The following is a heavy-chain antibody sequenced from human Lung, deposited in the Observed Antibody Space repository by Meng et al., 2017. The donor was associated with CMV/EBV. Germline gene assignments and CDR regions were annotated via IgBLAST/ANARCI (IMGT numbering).Heavy chain of an antibody. D-gene: IGHD6-19*01. V-gene: IGHV3-30*02. CDR1: GFTFSSFG. Sequence: GESLKISCATSGFTFSSFGMNWVRQAPGKGLEWVALIRYDGSNEYYADSVRGRFTISRDISKNTLYLEMNSLRLDDTAVYYCARDSSTGFYYFAYWGQGTLVXVSS. CDR3: ARDSSTGFYYFAY. CDR2: IRYDGSNE. J-gene: IGHJ4*02.